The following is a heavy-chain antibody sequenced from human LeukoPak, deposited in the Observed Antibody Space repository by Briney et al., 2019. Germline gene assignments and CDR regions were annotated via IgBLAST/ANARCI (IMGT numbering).Heavy chain of an antibody. CDR2: TYYRSKWYN. D-gene: IGHD3-22*01. CDR1: GDSVSSNSAA. Sequence: SQTLSLTCAISGDSVSSNSAAWNWIRQSPSRGLEWLGRTYYRSKWYNDYAVSLKSRITINPDTSKNQFSLKVRSVTAAVTAVYYCARERDFYDSSGSPSYWGQGTLVIVSS. J-gene: IGHJ4*02. V-gene: IGHV6-1*01. CDR3: ARERDFYDSSGSPSY.